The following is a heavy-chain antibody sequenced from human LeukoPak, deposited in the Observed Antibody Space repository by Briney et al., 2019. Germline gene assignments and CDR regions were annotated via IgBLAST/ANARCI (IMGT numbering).Heavy chain of an antibody. CDR2: ISSSGSPI. CDR3: ETYYYDTSGYYLDY. CDR1: GFTFSNYE. J-gene: IGHJ4*02. V-gene: IGHV3-48*03. D-gene: IGHD3-22*01. Sequence: PGGSLRLSCAASGFTFSNYEVNWVRQAPGKGLEWVSYISSSGSPIYYAGSVKGRFTISRDNAKNSLFLQMNSLRAEDTAVYYCETYYYDTSGYYLDYWGQGTLVAVSS.